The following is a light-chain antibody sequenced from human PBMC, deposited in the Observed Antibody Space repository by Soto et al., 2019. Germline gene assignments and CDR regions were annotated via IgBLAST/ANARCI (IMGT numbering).Light chain of an antibody. V-gene: IGLV2-14*03. J-gene: IGLJ1*01. CDR2: EVS. CDR3: SSYTTSTTVV. CDR1: SSDVGGYNF. Sequence: QSVLTQPASVFGSPGQSITFSCTATSSDVGGYNFVSWYQQHPGKAPKLMIYEVSSRPSGVSNRFSGSKSGNTASLTISGLQPEDEADYYCSSYTTSTTVVFGTGTKVTVL.